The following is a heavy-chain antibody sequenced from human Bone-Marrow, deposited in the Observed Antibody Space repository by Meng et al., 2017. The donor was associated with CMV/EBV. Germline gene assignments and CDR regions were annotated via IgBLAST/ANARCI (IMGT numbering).Heavy chain of an antibody. CDR1: GFTFSSYS. J-gene: IGHJ5*02. Sequence: GGSLRLSCAASGFTFSSYSMNWVRQAPGKGLEWVSYISSSSSTIYYADSVKGRFTISRDNAKNSLYLQMNSLRAEDTAVYYCARDRWLLWFGDGESWFAPWGPGNLVTVSS. CDR3: ARDRWLLWFGDGESWFAP. CDR2: ISSSSSTI. V-gene: IGHV3-48*04. D-gene: IGHD3-10*01.